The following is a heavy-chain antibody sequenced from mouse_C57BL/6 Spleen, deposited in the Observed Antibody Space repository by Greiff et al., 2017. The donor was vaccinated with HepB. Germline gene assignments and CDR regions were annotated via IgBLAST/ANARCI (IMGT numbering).Heavy chain of an antibody. J-gene: IGHJ2*01. CDR3: ARRYGKDYFDY. V-gene: IGHV3-6*01. CDR2: ISYDGSN. CDR1: GYSITSGYY. Sequence: EVQLVESGPGLVKPSQSLSLTCSVTGYSITSGYYWNWIRQFPGNKLEWMGYISYDGSNNYNPSLKNRISITRDTSKNQFFLKLNSVTTEDTATYYCARRYGKDYFDYWGQGTTLTVSS. D-gene: IGHD2-1*01.